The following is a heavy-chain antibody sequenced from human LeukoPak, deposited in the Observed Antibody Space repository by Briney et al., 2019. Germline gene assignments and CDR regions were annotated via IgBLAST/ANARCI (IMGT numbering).Heavy chain of an antibody. D-gene: IGHD2-2*01. CDR1: GFSFNYYD. CDR3: ARADCSSSTCYLRRSWFDP. V-gene: IGHV3-21*01. Sequence: PGGSFTHSCAGSGFSFNYYDMNWVRQAPGKGLEWVSSISPKSDFIYYSDSVRDRFTISRDNAENSLYLQMNSLRAEDTAVYYCARADCSSSTCYLRRSWFDPWGQGTLVTVSS. J-gene: IGHJ5*02. CDR2: ISPKSDFI.